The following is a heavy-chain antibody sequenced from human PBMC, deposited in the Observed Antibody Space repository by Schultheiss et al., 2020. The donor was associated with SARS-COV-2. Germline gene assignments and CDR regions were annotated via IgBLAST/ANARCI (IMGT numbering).Heavy chain of an antibody. J-gene: IGHJ1*01. V-gene: IGHV4-4*07. CDR2: IYTSGST. CDR3: AGYYCSSTSCYKYFQH. CDR1: GGSISSYY. D-gene: IGHD2-2*02. Sequence: SETLSLTCTVSGGSISSYYWSWIRQPAGKGLEWIGRIYTSGSTNYNPSLKSRVTMSVDTSKNQFSLKLSSVTAADTAVYYCAGYYCSSTSCYKYFQHWGQGTLVTVSS.